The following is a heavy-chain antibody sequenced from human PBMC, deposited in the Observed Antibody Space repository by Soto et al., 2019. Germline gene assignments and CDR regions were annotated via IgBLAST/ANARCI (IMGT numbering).Heavy chain of an antibody. Sequence: ASVKVSCKASGYTFTGHYMHWVRQVSGRRLEFLGWLKPDNGGTYYAPKFQGRVTFTRDTSKTTAYMEMSGLQSDDTAVYFCARDLCPLGSGSPCPTFGMDLWGQGTTVTVS. CDR2: LKPDNGGT. CDR3: ARDLCPLGSGSPCPTFGMDL. CDR1: GYTFTGHY. J-gene: IGHJ6*02. V-gene: IGHV1-2*02. D-gene: IGHD3-10*01.